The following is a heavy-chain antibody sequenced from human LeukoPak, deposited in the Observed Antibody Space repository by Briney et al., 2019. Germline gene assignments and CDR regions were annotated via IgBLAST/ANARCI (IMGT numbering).Heavy chain of an antibody. CDR1: GFTFSSYA. D-gene: IGHD3-16*01. CDR2: ISGSGGST. Sequence: QPGRSLRLSCAASGFTFSSYAMSWVRQAPGKGLEWVSAISGSGGSTYYADSVKGRFTISRDNSKNTLYLQMNSLRAEDTAVYYCAKLWVRDPSFDYWGQGTLVTVSS. V-gene: IGHV3-23*01. J-gene: IGHJ4*02. CDR3: AKLWVRDPSFDY.